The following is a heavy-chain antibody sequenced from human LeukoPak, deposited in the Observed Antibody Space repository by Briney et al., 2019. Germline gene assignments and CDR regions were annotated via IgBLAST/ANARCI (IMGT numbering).Heavy chain of an antibody. CDR3: GAHYGSGSYVPGLVDY. Sequence: SVKVSCKASGGTFSSYAISWVRQAPGQGLEWMGGIIPIFGTANYAQKFQGRVTITTDESTSTAYMELSSLRSEDTAVYYCGAHYGSGSYVPGLVDYWGRGTLVTVSS. V-gene: IGHV1-69*05. CDR1: GGTFSSYA. J-gene: IGHJ4*02. CDR2: IIPIFGTA. D-gene: IGHD3-10*01.